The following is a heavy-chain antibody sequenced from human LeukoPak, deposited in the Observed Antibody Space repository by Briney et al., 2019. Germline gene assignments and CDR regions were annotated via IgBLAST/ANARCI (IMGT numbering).Heavy chain of an antibody. J-gene: IGHJ3*02. D-gene: IGHD2/OR15-2a*01. Sequence: SETLSLTCTVSGGSISSYYWSWIRQPPEKGLEWIGYIYYSGSTNYNPSLKSRVTISVDTSKNQFSLKLSSVTAADTAVYYCARHHFQAFAFDIWGQGTMVTVSS. V-gene: IGHV4-59*08. CDR3: ARHHFQAFAFDI. CDR2: IYYSGST. CDR1: GGSISSYY.